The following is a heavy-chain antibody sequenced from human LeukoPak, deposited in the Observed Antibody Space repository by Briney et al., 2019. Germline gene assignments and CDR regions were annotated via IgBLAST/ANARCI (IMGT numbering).Heavy chain of an antibody. D-gene: IGHD6-13*01. CDR3: ASRSSSWFDT. J-gene: IGHJ5*02. CDR1: GFTFSSYG. Sequence: GRSLRLSCAASGFTFSSYGMHWVRQAPGKGLEWVAVIWYDASNKYYAVSVKGRFTISRDNSKNTLYLQMNSVRAEDTAVYYCASRSSSWFDTWGQGTLVTVSS. V-gene: IGHV3-33*01. CDR2: IWYDASNK.